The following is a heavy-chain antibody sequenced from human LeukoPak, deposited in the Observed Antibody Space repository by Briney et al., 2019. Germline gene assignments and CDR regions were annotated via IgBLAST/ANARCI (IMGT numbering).Heavy chain of an antibody. CDR1: GFTFNTYA. Sequence: PGGTLRLSCAASGFTFNTYAMAWVRQAPGKGLEWVSAIIGSGDSTYYGDSVKGRFAISRDNSRNTLYLQMSNLRADDTAIYYSAKWSRRSYPYYFDYWGQGTLAPVSS. J-gene: IGHJ4*02. CDR2: IIGSGDST. V-gene: IGHV3-23*01. CDR3: AKWSRRSYPYYFDY. D-gene: IGHD1-26*01.